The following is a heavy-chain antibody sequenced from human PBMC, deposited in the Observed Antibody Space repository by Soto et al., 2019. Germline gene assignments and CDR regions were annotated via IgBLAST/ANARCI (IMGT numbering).Heavy chain of an antibody. J-gene: IGHJ4*02. Sequence: SETLSLTCTVSGGSISSSSYYWGWIRQPPGKGLEWIGSIYYSGSTYYNPSLKSRVTISVDTSKNQFSLKLSSVTAADTAVYYCASYNWNPIDYWGQGTLVTVSS. CDR2: IYYSGST. CDR1: GGSISSSSYY. V-gene: IGHV4-39*01. D-gene: IGHD1-20*01. CDR3: ASYNWNPIDY.